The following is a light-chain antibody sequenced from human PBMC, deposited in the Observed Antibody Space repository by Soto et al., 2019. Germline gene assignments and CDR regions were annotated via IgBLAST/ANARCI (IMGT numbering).Light chain of an antibody. J-gene: IGLJ1*01. CDR1: RSDVGGYNY. CDR3: PSYAGSRGLGF. CDR2: DVT. Sequence: QSALTQPPSASGSPGQSVTISCTGTRSDVGGYNYVSWYQQHPGKAPKLLIFDVTERPSGVPDRFSGSKSGNTASLTVPGLQVKDRADYYCPSYAGSRGLGFFATGTKLTVL. V-gene: IGLV2-8*01.